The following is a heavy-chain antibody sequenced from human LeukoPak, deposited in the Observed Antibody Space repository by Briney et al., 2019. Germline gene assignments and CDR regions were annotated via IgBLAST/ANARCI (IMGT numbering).Heavy chain of an antibody. D-gene: IGHD6-19*01. Sequence: ASVKVSCKASGGTFSSYAISWVRQAPGQRLEWMGWINAGNGNTKYSQKFQGRVTITRDTSASTAYMELSSLRSEDTAVYYCARAGSGWYLLGYWGQGTLVTVSS. CDR1: GGTFSSYA. V-gene: IGHV1-3*01. CDR3: ARAGSGWYLLGY. J-gene: IGHJ4*02. CDR2: INAGNGNT.